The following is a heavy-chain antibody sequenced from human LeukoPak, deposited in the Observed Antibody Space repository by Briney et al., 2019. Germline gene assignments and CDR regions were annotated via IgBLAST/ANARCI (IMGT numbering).Heavy chain of an antibody. Sequence: GGSLGLSCAASGFTFSNYWMSWARQAPGKGLEWVANIKQDGSEKYYVDSVKGRFTISRDNAKNSLYLQMNSLRAEDTAIYYCARAAKTYDYWGQGTLVTVSS. CDR1: GFTFSNYW. V-gene: IGHV3-7*01. CDR3: ARAAKTYDY. J-gene: IGHJ4*02. CDR2: IKQDGSEK.